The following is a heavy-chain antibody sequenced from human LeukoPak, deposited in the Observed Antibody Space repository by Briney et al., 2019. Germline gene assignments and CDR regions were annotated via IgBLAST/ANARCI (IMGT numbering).Heavy chain of an antibody. J-gene: IGHJ6*03. CDR3: ARDMAGGRYYYYMDV. CDR2: IDTSGST. Sequence: SQTLSLTCTVSGGSVSSDTYYWSWIRQPAGKGLEWIGRIDTSGSTNYNPSLKSRVTISVDTSKNQFSLKLSSVTAADTAVYYCARDMAGGRYYYYMDVWGKGTTVTVSS. V-gene: IGHV4-61*02. D-gene: IGHD6-19*01. CDR1: GGSVSSDTYY.